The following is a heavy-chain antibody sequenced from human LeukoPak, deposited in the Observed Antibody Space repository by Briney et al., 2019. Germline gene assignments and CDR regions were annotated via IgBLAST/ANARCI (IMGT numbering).Heavy chain of an antibody. CDR3: ATIKRGNIFGYFDF. J-gene: IGHJ4*02. D-gene: IGHD5-18*01. CDR1: DDSFSSHY. V-gene: IGHV4-59*11. Sequence: SETLSLTCAVSDDSFSSHYWTWIRQPPGKGLEWIGYISYIGSTNYNPSLKSRVTISIDTSKNQFSLKLSSVTAADTAVYYCATIKRGNIFGYFDFWGQGIPVTVSS. CDR2: ISYIGST.